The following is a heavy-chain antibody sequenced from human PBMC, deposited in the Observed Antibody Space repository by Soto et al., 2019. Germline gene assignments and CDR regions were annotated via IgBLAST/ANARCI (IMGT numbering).Heavy chain of an antibody. CDR3: AREDSQYDYFDY. CDR2: IYYSGST. Sequence: SETLSLTCTVSGGSISSSSYYWGWIRQPPGKGLEWIGSIYYSGSTYYNPSLKSRVTISVDTSKNQFSLNLTSVTAADTAVYYCAREDSQYDYFDYWGQGTLVTVS. CDR1: GGSISSSSYY. V-gene: IGHV4-39*07. D-gene: IGHD2-15*01. J-gene: IGHJ4*02.